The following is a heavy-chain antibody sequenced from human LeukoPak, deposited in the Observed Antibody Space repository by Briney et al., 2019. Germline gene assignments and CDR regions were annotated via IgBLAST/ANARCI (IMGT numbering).Heavy chain of an antibody. CDR3: AKDNPSFSYDFWSGSPFDP. V-gene: IGHV3-23*01. Sequence: GGSLRLSCAASGFTFSSYAMSWVRQAPGKGLEWVSAISGSGGSTYYADSVKGRFTISRDNSKNTLYLQMNSLRAEDTAVYYCAKDNPSFSYDFWSGSPFDPWGQGTLVTVSS. CDR2: ISGSGGST. J-gene: IGHJ5*02. D-gene: IGHD3-3*01. CDR1: GFTFSSYA.